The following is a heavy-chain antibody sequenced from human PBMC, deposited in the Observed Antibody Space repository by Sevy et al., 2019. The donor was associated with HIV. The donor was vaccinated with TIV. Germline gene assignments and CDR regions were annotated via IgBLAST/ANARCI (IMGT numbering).Heavy chain of an antibody. J-gene: IGHJ3*02. Sequence: GESLKISCAASGFTFSSYAMHWVRQAPGKGLEWVAVISYDGSNKYYADSVKGRFTISRDNSKNTLYPQMNSLRAEDTAVYYCARAKIWVDYYDSSGYYSDAFDIWGQGTMVTVSS. D-gene: IGHD3-22*01. CDR3: ARAKIWVDYYDSSGYYSDAFDI. CDR2: ISYDGSNK. CDR1: GFTFSSYA. V-gene: IGHV3-30-3*01.